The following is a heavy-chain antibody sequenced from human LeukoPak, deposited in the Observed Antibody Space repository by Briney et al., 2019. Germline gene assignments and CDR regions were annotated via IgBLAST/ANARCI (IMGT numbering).Heavy chain of an antibody. CDR2: IYSGGST. CDR3: ARADYFDY. J-gene: IGHJ4*02. V-gene: IGHV4-4*07. CDR1: GGSISSYY. Sequence: ASETLSLTCTVSGGSISSYYWSWIRQPPGRGLEWIGRIYSGGSTNYNPSLMSRVTMSVDTSKNQFSLKLGSVTAADTAVYYCARADYFDYWGQGTLVTVSS.